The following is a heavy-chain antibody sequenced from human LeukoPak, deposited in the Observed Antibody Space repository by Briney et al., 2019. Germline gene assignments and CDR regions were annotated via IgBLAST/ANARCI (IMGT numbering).Heavy chain of an antibody. Sequence: PGGSLRLSCAASGLTFSSYGMHWVRQAPGKGLEWVAFIRYDGKNKYYADSVKGRFTISRDNSKNTLYLQMNSLRPGDTAVYYCAKGGKYDILTGYPRSRLLGDYWGQGTLVTVSS. CDR1: GLTFSSYG. CDR2: IRYDGKNK. D-gene: IGHD3-9*01. J-gene: IGHJ4*02. CDR3: AKGGKYDILTGYPRSRLLGDY. V-gene: IGHV3-30*02.